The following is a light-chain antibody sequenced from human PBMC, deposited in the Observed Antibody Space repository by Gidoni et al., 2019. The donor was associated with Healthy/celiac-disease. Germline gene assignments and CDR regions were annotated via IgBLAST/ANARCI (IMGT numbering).Light chain of an antibody. J-gene: IGLJ2*01. CDR3: QAWDSSTPVV. CDR1: KLGDKY. CDR2: QDS. V-gene: IGLV3-1*01. Sequence: LTPPPSVSVSPGQTASITCSGDKLGDKYACWYQQKPGQSPVLVIYQDSKRPSGIPERFSGSNSGNTATLTISGTQAMDEADYYCQAWDSSTPVVFGGGTKLTVL.